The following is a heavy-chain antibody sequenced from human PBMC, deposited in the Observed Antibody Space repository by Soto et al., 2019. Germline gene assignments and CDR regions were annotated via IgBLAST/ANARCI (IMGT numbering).Heavy chain of an antibody. CDR3: ARVGLEYSSSSGWFDP. J-gene: IGHJ5*02. D-gene: IGHD6-6*01. CDR1: GGTFSSYA. Sequence: QVQLVQSGAEVKKPGSAVKVSCKASGGTFSSYAISWVRQAPGQGIEWMGGIIPIFGTANYAQKFQGRVTITADESTSTAYMELSSLRSEDTAVYYCARVGLEYSSSSGWFDPWGQGTLVTVSS. V-gene: IGHV1-69*12. CDR2: IIPIFGTA.